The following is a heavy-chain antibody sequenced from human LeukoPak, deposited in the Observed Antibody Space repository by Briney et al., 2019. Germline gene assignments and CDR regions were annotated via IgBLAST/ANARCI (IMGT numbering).Heavy chain of an antibody. Sequence: SETLSLTCAVYGGSFSGYYWSWLRQPPGKGLEWIGEINHSGSTNYNPSLKSRVTISVDTSKNQFSLKLSSVTAADTAVYYCAAANTVTTVDYWGQGTLVTVSS. CDR2: INHSGST. CDR1: GGSFSGYY. CDR3: AAANTVTTVDY. J-gene: IGHJ4*02. V-gene: IGHV4-34*01. D-gene: IGHD4-17*01.